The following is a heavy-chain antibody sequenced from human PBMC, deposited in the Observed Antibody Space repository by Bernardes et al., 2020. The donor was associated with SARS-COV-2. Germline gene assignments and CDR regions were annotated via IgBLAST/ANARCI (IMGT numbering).Heavy chain of an antibody. CDR2: ISAYNGNT. CDR3: ARDGEGVAGPEYYYYYGMDV. CDR1: GYTFTSYG. V-gene: IGHV1-18*01. Sequence: ASVKVSCKASGYTFTSYGISWVRQAPGQGLEWMGWISAYNGNTNYAQKLQGRVTMTTDTSTSTAYMELRSLRSDDTAVYYCARDGEGVAGPEYYYYYGMDVWGQGTTVTVSS. D-gene: IGHD6-19*01. J-gene: IGHJ6*02.